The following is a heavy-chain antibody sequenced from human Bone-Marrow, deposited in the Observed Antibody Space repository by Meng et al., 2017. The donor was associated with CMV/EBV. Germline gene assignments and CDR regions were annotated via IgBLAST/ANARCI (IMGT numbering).Heavy chain of an antibody. Sequence: SETLSLTCPVSGGSISSSSYYWGWIRQPPGKGLEWIGSIYYSGSTYYNPSLKSRVTISVDTSKNQFSLKLSSVTAADTAVYYCAREEYYYDSSGYYYYYYGMDVWGQGTTVTVSS. D-gene: IGHD3-22*01. CDR3: AREEYYYDSSGYYYYYYGMDV. CDR2: IYYSGST. V-gene: IGHV4-39*07. J-gene: IGHJ6*02. CDR1: GGSISSSSYY.